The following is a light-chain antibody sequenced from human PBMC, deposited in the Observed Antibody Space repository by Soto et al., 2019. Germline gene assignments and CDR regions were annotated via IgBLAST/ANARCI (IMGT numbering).Light chain of an antibody. CDR3: CSYAGSSTFV. V-gene: IGLV1-40*01. Sequence: VLTQPPSVSGAPGQRVTISCTGSSSNIGAGSDVHWYQQLPGTAPKLLIYDNSNRPSGVPDRFSGSKSGTSASLAITGLQAEDEADYYCCSYAGSSTFVFGTGTKVTVL. CDR1: SSNIGAGSD. CDR2: DNS. J-gene: IGLJ1*01.